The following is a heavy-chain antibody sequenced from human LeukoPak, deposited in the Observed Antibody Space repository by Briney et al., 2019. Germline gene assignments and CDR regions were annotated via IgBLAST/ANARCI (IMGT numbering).Heavy chain of an antibody. CDR1: GGSISSYY. Sequence: SETLSLTCTVSGGSISSYYWSWNRQPAGKGLEWIGRIYTSGSTNYNPSLKSRVTMSVDTSKNQFSLKLSSVTAADTAVYYCARFPAAMGNDAFDIWGQGTMVTVSS. D-gene: IGHD2-2*01. CDR2: IYTSGST. CDR3: ARFPAAMGNDAFDI. V-gene: IGHV4-4*07. J-gene: IGHJ3*02.